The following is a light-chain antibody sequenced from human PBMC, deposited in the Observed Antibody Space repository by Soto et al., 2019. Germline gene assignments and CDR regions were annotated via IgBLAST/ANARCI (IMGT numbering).Light chain of an antibody. CDR1: SSNIGSRT. CDR3: AAWDDSLNGHV. CDR2: SNT. V-gene: IGLV1-44*01. J-gene: IGLJ2*01. Sequence: QSVLTQTPSAFGTPGQRITISCSGSSSNIGSRTVNWYQQFPGTAPKVLIYSNTQRPSGVPDRFSASKSGTTASLAISGLQSEDEADYYCAAWDDSLNGHVFGGGTKLTVL.